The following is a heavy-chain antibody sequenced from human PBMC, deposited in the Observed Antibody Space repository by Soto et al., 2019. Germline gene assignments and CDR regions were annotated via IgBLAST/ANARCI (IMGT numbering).Heavy chain of an antibody. CDR3: GRGRRTDTPMVRYYYYYGMEF. CDR2: INHSGST. J-gene: IGHJ6*02. V-gene: IGHV4-34*01. D-gene: IGHD5-18*01. CDR1: GGSFSGYY. Sequence: SETLSLTCAVYGGSFSGYYWSWIRQPPGKGLEWIGEINHSGSTNYNPSLKSRVTISVDTSKNQFSLKLSYVTAADTAVYYCGRGRRTDTPMVRYYYYYGMEFWGQGTTVTVSS.